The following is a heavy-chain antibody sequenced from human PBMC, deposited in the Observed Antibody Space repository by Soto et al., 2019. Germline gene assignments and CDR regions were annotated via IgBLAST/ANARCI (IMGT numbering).Heavy chain of an antibody. CDR1: GYTFTTYY. Sequence: ASVKVSCKASGYTFTTYYMHWVRQAPGQGLEWMGIINPSVGSTSYAQKFQGRVSMTRDTSTSTFYMDLNSLRSEDTAVYYCARSITTTRYYYGMDVWGPGTTVTVSS. V-gene: IGHV1-46*01. CDR3: ARSITTTRYYYGMDV. J-gene: IGHJ6*02. CDR2: INPSVGST. D-gene: IGHD1-26*01.